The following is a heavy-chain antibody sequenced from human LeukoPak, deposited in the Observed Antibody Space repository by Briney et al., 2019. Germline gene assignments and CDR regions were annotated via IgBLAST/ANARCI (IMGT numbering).Heavy chain of an antibody. D-gene: IGHD2-8*02. CDR3: ARGGTGEYYGMDV. J-gene: IGHJ6*02. Sequence: TGGSLRLSCAVSGFTFSSYAMSWVRQAPGKGLEWVSAISGSGGSTYYAGSVKGRSTISRDNAKNSLYLQMNSLRAEDTALYYCARGGTGEYYGMDVWGQGTTVTVSS. CDR1: GFTFSSYA. CDR2: ISGSGGST. V-gene: IGHV3-23*01.